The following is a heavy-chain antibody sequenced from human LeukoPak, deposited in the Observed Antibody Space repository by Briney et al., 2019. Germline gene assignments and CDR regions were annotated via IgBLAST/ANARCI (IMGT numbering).Heavy chain of an antibody. D-gene: IGHD3-3*01. CDR1: GGSISSSSYY. J-gene: IGHJ4*02. CDR3: ARHIAIFGVVTPWGY. V-gene: IGHV4-39*01. CDR2: INHSGST. Sequence: SETLSLTCTVSGGSISSSSYYWSWIRQPPGKGLEWIGEINHSGSTNYNPSLKSRVTISVDTSKNQFSLKLSSVTAADTAVYYCARHIAIFGVVTPWGYWGQGTLVTVSS.